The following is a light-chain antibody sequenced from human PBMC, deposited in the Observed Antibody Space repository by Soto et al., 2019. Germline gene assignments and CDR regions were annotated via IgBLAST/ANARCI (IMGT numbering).Light chain of an antibody. CDR2: DAY. J-gene: IGKJ5*01. Sequence: EGLFTQSPVTLFLSSRGRATPPFRASQSFRGLLAWYQQKPGQAPRLLIYDAYNRATGIPPRFSGSGSGTDFTLTISSLEPEDSAVYYCQQRHMWPITFGQGTRLEIK. CDR3: QQRHMWPIT. CDR1: QSFRGL. V-gene: IGKV3-11*01.